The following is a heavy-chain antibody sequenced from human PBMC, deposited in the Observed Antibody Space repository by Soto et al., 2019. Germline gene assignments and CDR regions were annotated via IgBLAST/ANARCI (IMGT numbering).Heavy chain of an antibody. V-gene: IGHV4-39*01. J-gene: IGHJ6*02. Sequence: SETLSLTCTVSGGSISSSSYYWGWIRQPPGKGLEWIGSIYYSGSTYYNPSLKSRVTISVDTSKNQFSLKLSSVTAADTAVYYCARGTLVLRFLEWLTRVDRYYYYYGMDVWGQGTTVTVS. D-gene: IGHD3-3*01. CDR3: ARGTLVLRFLEWLTRVDRYYYYYGMDV. CDR1: GGSISSSSYY. CDR2: IYYSGST.